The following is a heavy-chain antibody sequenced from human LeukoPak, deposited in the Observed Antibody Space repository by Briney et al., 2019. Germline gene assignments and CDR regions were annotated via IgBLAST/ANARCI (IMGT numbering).Heavy chain of an antibody. CDR1: GFTFSSYA. J-gene: IGHJ4*02. D-gene: IGHD6-6*01. CDR3: ARDAAPRYSSSPSNFDY. Sequence: PGGSLRLSCAASGFTFSSYAMHWVRQAPGKGLEWVAVISYDGSNKYYADSVKGRFTISRDNSKNTLYLQMNSLRAEDTAVYYCARDAAPRYSSSPSNFDYWGQGTLVTVSS. V-gene: IGHV3-30*04. CDR2: ISYDGSNK.